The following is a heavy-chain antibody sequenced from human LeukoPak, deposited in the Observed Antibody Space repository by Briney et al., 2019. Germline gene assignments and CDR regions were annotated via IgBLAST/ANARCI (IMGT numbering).Heavy chain of an antibody. D-gene: IGHD3-22*01. J-gene: IGHJ4*02. V-gene: IGHV3-23*01. CDR1: GFTFSSYA. CDR3: ARVSTTMIVKIDY. Sequence: PGGSLRLSCAASGFTFSSYAMSWVRQAPGKGLEWVSAISGSGGSTYYADSVKGRFTISRDNAKNSLYLQMNSLRAEDTAVYYCARVSTTMIVKIDYWGQGTLVTVSS. CDR2: ISGSGGST.